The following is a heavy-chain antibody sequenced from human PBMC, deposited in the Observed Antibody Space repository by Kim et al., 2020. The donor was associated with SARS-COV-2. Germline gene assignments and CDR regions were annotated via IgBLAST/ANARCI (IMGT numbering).Heavy chain of an antibody. CDR2: ISHSGDT. CDR3: ARQVVTGWFNFDM. V-gene: IGHV4-38-2*01. D-gene: IGHD6-19*01. Sequence: SETLSLTCSVSGSPFGYAYYWGWIRQPPGRGLEWIGSISHSGDTYYKTSVQSRITISVDTSKNQFSLNLSSVTAADTALYFCARQVVTGWFNFDMWGRGRMVTVSS. J-gene: IGHJ3*02. CDR1: GSPFGYAYY.